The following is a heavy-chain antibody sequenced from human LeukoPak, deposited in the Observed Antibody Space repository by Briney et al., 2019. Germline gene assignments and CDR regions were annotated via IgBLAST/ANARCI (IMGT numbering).Heavy chain of an antibody. D-gene: IGHD2-15*01. V-gene: IGHV4-59*11. J-gene: IGHJ6*03. CDR1: GGSISSHY. Sequence: SETLSLTCTVSGGSISSHYWTWIRQSPVKGLEWIGDIPNSGSTSYNPSLKSRVTISIDTSKNQFSLKLSSVTAADTAVYYCGRDALVGYFSYYYMDVWGKGTTVTVSS. CDR3: GRDALVGYFSYYYMDV. CDR2: IPNSGST.